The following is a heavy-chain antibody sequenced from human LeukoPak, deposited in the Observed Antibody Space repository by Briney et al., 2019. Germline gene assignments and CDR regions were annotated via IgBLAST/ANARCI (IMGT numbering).Heavy chain of an antibody. J-gene: IGHJ5*02. CDR1: GFTFSSYW. V-gene: IGHV3-7*01. Sequence: PGGSLRLSCAASGFTFSSYWMSWVRQAPGKGLEWVANIKQDGSEKYYVDSVKGRFTISRDNAKNSLYLQMNSLRAEDTAVYYCAANYDSHGYYSGGENSWGQGTLVTVSS. CDR3: AANYDSHGYYSGGENS. CDR2: IKQDGSEK. D-gene: IGHD3-22*01.